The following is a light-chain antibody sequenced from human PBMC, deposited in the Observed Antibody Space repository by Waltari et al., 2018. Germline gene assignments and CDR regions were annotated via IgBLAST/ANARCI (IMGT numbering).Light chain of an antibody. Sequence: QSALTQPASVSGSPGQSLPTPSPATTSDVGVPDYSSWYLQLPGKAPKPIISDVNKRPSGISDRFSGSKSGDTASLTISGLQAEDEADYYCSSYTSSGSTFVFGTGTGVTVL. CDR2: DVN. CDR3: SSYTSSGSTFV. V-gene: IGLV2-14*03. CDR1: TSDVGVPDY. J-gene: IGLJ1*01.